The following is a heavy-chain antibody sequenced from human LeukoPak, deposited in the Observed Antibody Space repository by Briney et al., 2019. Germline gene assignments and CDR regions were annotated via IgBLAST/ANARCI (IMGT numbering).Heavy chain of an antibody. D-gene: IGHD1-26*01. J-gene: IGHJ4*02. CDR3: AREGTSGSSSIDY. Sequence: NPGGSLRPSCAASGFTFSDYYMSWIRQAPGKGLEWVSYISSSSSYTNYADSVEGRFTISRDNAKNSLYLQMNSLRAEDTAVYYCAREGTSGSSSIDYWGQGTLVTVSS. CDR1: GFTFSDYY. CDR2: ISSSSSYT. V-gene: IGHV3-11*05.